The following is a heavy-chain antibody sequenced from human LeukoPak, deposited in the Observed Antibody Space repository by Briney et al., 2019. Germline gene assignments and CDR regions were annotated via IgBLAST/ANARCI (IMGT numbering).Heavy chain of an antibody. CDR2: ISAYNGNT. Sequence: ASVKVSCKASGYTFTNYGITWVRQAPGQGLEWMGWISAYNGNTNYAQKLQGRVTITTDTSTSTAYMELRSLGSDDTAVFYCARDHFYCSSTTCYGETIDYWGQGTLVTVSS. CDR3: ARDHFYCSSTTCYGETIDY. D-gene: IGHD2-2*01. J-gene: IGHJ4*02. V-gene: IGHV1-18*01. CDR1: GYTFTNYG.